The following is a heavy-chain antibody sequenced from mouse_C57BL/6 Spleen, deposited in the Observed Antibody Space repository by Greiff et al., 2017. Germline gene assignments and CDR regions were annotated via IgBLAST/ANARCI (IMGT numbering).Heavy chain of an antibody. V-gene: IGHV3-6*01. CDR3: AREGDYYGSSPLDY. CDR2: ISYDGSN. Sequence: EVQLQESGPGLVKPSQSLSLTCSVTGYSITSGYYWNWIRQFPGNKLEWMGYISYDGSNNYNPSLKNRISITRDTSKNQFFLKLNSVTTEDTATYYCAREGDYYGSSPLDYWGQGTTLTVSS. CDR1: GYSITSGYY. J-gene: IGHJ2*01. D-gene: IGHD1-1*01.